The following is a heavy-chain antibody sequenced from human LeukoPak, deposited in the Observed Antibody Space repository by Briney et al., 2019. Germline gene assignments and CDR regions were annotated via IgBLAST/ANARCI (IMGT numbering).Heavy chain of an antibody. CDR1: GGSFSGYY. Sequence: SETLSLTCAVYGGSFSGYYWSWIRQPPGKGLEWIREINHSGSTNYNPSLKSRVTISVDTSKNQFSLKLSSVTAADTAVHYCARGKPTPADDAFDIWGQGTMVTVSS. CDR3: ARGKPTPADDAFDI. J-gene: IGHJ3*02. CDR2: INHSGST. V-gene: IGHV4-34*01.